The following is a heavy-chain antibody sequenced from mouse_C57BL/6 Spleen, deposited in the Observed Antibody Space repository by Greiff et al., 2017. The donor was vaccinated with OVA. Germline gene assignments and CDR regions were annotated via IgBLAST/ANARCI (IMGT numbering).Heavy chain of an antibody. J-gene: IGHJ1*03. CDR1: GFTFSSYA. D-gene: IGHD1-1*01. Sequence: EVKLMESGEGLVKPGGSLKLSCAASGFTFSSYAMSWVRQTPEKRLEWVAYISSGGDYIYYADTVKGRFTISRDNARNTLYLQMSSLKSEDTAMYYCTSPITTVVDWYFDVWGTGTTVTVSS. CDR3: TSPITTVVDWYFDV. CDR2: ISSGGDYI. V-gene: IGHV5-9-1*02.